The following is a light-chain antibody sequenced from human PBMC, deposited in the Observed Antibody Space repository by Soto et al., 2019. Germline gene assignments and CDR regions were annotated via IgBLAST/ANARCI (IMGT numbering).Light chain of an antibody. V-gene: IGKV3-20*01. Sequence: EIVLTQSPGTLSLSPGERATLSCRASQSLSSNHLAWYQQKPGQTPRLLIYGASSRATGIPDRFSGSGSGTEFTLNINRLEAEDFTVYYCQQYGTSPRTFGPGTKLEIK. CDR3: QQYGTSPRT. CDR2: GAS. J-gene: IGKJ2*01. CDR1: QSLSSNH.